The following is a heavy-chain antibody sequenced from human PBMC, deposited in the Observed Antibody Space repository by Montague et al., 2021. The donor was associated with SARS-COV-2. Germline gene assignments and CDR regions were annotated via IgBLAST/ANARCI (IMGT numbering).Heavy chain of an antibody. J-gene: IGHJ4*02. V-gene: IGHV6-1*01. CDR1: GDSVSSNRAA. Sequence: CAISGDSVSSNRAAWNWIRQSPSRGLEWLGRTYYRSKWYDNYALSVKGRITINPETSKNQFSLQLNSVAPEDTAIYYCARDRTTTAAAGDGFDYWGQGTLVTVSS. D-gene: IGHD6-13*01. CDR2: TYYRSKWYD. CDR3: ARDRTTTAAAGDGFDY.